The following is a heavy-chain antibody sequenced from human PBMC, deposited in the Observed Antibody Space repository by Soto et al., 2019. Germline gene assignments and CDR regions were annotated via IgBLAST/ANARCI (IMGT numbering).Heavy chain of an antibody. CDR1: GYTFTVYY. V-gene: IGHV1-2*02. CDR2: INPKSGGT. Sequence: QVQLVQSGAEVKKPGASVNVSCRASGYTFTVYYMHWVRQAPGQGLEWMGWINPKSGGTMYPQKFQGRVTMTCDTSIRTAYMALTRLRSDPTAVYYCARDLVKGGGSAGFDYWGQGTLVTVSS. D-gene: IGHD1-26*01. CDR3: ARDLVKGGGSAGFDY. J-gene: IGHJ4*02.